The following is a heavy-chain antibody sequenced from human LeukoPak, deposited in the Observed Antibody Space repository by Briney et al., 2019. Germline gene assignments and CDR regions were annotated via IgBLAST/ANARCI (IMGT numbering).Heavy chain of an antibody. J-gene: IGHJ4*02. Sequence: PGGSLRLSCAASGFTFSSHSMNWVRQAPGEGLEWVSSISSSSSYIYYADSVKGRFTISRDNAKNSLYLQMNSLRAEDTAVYYCARDKYGSGSYSWSKRLDYWGQGTLVTVSS. CDR2: ISSSSSYI. D-gene: IGHD3-10*01. V-gene: IGHV3-21*01. CDR3: ARDKYGSGSYSWSKRLDY. CDR1: GFTFSSHS.